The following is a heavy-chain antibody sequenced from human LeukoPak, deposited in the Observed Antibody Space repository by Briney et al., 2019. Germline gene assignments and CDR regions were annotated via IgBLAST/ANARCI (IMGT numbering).Heavy chain of an antibody. CDR2: IYHSGST. CDR3: VRNSSGWFFDY. D-gene: IGHD6-19*01. J-gene: IGHJ4*02. Sequence: SETLSLTCDVSGDSISSGYYWGWIRQSPGKGLEWIGSIYHSGSTTYNPSLKSRGTISADTSKNQFSLKVRSVTAADTAVYYCVRNSSGWFFDYWGQGTLVTVSS. V-gene: IGHV4-38-2*01. CDR1: GDSISSGYY.